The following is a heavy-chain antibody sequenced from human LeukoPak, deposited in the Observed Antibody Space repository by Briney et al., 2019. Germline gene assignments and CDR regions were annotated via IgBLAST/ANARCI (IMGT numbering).Heavy chain of an antibody. CDR1: GYTFTGYY. V-gene: IGHV1-2*02. Sequence: AASVKVSCKASGYTFTGYYMHWVRQAPGQGLEWMGWINPNSGGTNYAQKFQGRVTMTRDTSISTAYMELSRLRSVDTAVYYCARDHRRYSSSWPTDYWGQGTLVTVSS. D-gene: IGHD6-13*01. J-gene: IGHJ4*02. CDR3: ARDHRRYSSSWPTDY. CDR2: INPNSGGT.